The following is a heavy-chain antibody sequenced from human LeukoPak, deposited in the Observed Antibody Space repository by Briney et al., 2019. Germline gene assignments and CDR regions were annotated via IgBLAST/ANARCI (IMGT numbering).Heavy chain of an antibody. CDR2: IWYDGSNK. CDR1: GFTFSSYG. D-gene: IGHD3-10*01. V-gene: IGHV3-33*01. CDR3: ARDKALDYGSGSYYLGGLFDY. J-gene: IGHJ4*02. Sequence: GRSLRLSCAASGFTFSSYGMHWVRPAPGKGLEWVAVIWYDGSNKYYADSVKGRFTISRDNSKNTLYLQMNSLRAEDTAVYYCARDKALDYGSGSYYLGGLFDYWGQGTLVTVSS.